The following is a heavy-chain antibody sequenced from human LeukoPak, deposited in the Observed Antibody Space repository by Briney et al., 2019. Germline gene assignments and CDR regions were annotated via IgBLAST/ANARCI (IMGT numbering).Heavy chain of an antibody. CDR2: IYTSGST. Sequence: PSETLSLTCTVSGGSISSYYWSWIRQPARKGLEWIGRIYTSGSTNYNPSLKSRVTMSVDTSKNQFSLKLSSVTAADTAVYYCAREPIVVVPAAPLFDYWGQGTLDTVSS. J-gene: IGHJ4*02. CDR3: AREPIVVVPAAPLFDY. CDR1: GGSISSYY. V-gene: IGHV4-4*07. D-gene: IGHD2-2*01.